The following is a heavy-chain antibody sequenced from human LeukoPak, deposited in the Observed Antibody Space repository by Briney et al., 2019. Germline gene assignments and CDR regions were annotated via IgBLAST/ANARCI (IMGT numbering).Heavy chain of an antibody. CDR3: ARGGYSYGQPPIYYYYYGMDV. CDR1: GYTFAGYY. Sequence: GASVKVSCKASGYTFAGYYMHWVRQAPGQELEWMGWINPNSGGTNYAQKFQGRVTMTRDTSISTAYMELSRLRSDDTAVYYCARGGYSYGQPPIYYYYYGMDVWGQGTTVTVSS. D-gene: IGHD5-18*01. V-gene: IGHV1-2*02. CDR2: INPNSGGT. J-gene: IGHJ6*02.